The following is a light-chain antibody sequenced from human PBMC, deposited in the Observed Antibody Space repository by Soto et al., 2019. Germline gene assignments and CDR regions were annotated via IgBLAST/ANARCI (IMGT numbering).Light chain of an antibody. Sequence: DIAMTQSPSTLSASVGDRLTITCRASQSISNWLAWYQQKPGKAPNLLIYEASTLESGVPSRFSGSGSGTEFTLTITNLQPEDFAIFYCQQYSTFPLTFGQGTQVEIK. V-gene: IGKV1-5*03. CDR2: EAS. J-gene: IGKJ2*01. CDR3: QQYSTFPLT. CDR1: QSISNW.